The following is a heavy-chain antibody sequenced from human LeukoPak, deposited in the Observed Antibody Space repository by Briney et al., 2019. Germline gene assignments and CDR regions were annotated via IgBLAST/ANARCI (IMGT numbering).Heavy chain of an antibody. CDR3: VKEGATRGDYFDY. CDR1: GFSFKSYA. V-gene: IGHV3-23*01. CDR2: INYSGDQT. Sequence: PGGSLRLSCAASGFSFKSYAMSWVRQAPGKGMEWVSAINYSGDQTYYADAVKGRFTISRDNSKNTVYLQMNSLRVQDTAMYYCVKEGATRGDYFDYWGQGTLVTVSS. D-gene: IGHD1-26*01. J-gene: IGHJ4*02.